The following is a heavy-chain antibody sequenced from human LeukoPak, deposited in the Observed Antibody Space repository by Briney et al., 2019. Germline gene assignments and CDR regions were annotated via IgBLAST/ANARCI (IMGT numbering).Heavy chain of an antibody. CDR3: ARGGYYGSGNDFRFDP. D-gene: IGHD3-10*01. CDR1: GGSISSYY. J-gene: IGHJ5*02. Sequence: PSETLSLTCTVSGGSISSYYWSWIRQPPGKGLEWIGYIYYSGSTNYNPSLESRVTISVETSKNQFSPELKSVTAADTAVYYCARGGYYGSGNDFRFDPWGQGTLVTVSS. CDR2: IYYSGST. V-gene: IGHV4-59*01.